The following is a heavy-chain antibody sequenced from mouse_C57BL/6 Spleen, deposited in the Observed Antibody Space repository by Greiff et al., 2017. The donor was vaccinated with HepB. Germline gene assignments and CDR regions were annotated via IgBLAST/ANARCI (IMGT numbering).Heavy chain of an antibody. V-gene: IGHV1-82*01. CDR2: IYPGDGDT. CDR3: AREGGFITTVVPFDY. J-gene: IGHJ2*01. Sequence: VKLQQSGPELVKPGASVKISCKASGYAFSSSWMNWVKQRPGKGLEWIGRIYPGDGDTNYNGKFKGKATLTADKSSSTAYMQLSSLTSEDSAVYFCAREGGFITTVVPFDYWGQGTTLTVSS. D-gene: IGHD1-1*01. CDR1: GYAFSSSW.